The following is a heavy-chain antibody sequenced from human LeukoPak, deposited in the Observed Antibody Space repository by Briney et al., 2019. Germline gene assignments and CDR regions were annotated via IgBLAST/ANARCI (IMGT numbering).Heavy chain of an antibody. V-gene: IGHV4-34*01. CDR1: GGSFSGYY. J-gene: IGHJ5*02. CDR2: INHSGST. Sequence: SETLSLTCAVYGGSFSGYYWSWIRQPPGKGLEWIGEINHSGSTNYNPSLKSRVTISVDTSKNRFSLKLSSVTAADTAVYYCARGSHSSGWYLWGQGTLVTVSS. CDR3: ARGSHSSGWYL. D-gene: IGHD6-13*01.